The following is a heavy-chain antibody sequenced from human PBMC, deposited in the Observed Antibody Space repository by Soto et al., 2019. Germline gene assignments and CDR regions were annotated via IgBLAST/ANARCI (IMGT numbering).Heavy chain of an antibody. CDR3: AKCMQAYWNYDAHHI. CDR1: GFTFDDYA. CDR2: ITASGGTT. D-gene: IGHD1-7*01. V-gene: IGHV3-23*04. Sequence: EVQLVESGGGLVQPGRSLRLSCAASGFTFDDYAMHWVRQAPGKGLEWVAHITASGGTTYYADSVKGRFTISRDTSRNTLYLQMNSLRAEDTALYYCAKCMQAYWNYDAHHIWGQGTMVTVSS. J-gene: IGHJ3*02.